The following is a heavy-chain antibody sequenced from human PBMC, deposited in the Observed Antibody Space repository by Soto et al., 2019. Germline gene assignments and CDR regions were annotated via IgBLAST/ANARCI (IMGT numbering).Heavy chain of an antibody. CDR1: GFTFNNYG. V-gene: IGHV3-21*01. Sequence: SLRLSCVVSGFTFNNYGINWVRQAPGKGLEWVSSVSKSGYTYYSDSVKGRFTISRDNAKNSVSLQMNTLRAEDTAVYYCAREDSIIIPAVSDFWGQGTLVTVSS. D-gene: IGHD2-2*01. J-gene: IGHJ4*02. CDR3: AREDSIIIPAVSDF. CDR2: VSKSGYT.